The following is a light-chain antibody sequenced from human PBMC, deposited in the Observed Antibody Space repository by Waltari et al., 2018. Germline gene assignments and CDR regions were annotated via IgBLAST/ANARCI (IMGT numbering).Light chain of an antibody. Sequence: SYVLTQPPSVSVAPGKTARISCAGQNIRSKNGHWYPQRPGQAPVLVRYDDTVRPSGIPDRISGSDTATLTIARVEAGDEADYYCQVWDSSGDHPVFGGGTRLTVL. V-gene: IGLV3-21*03. CDR3: QVWDSSGDHPV. CDR2: DDT. CDR1: NIRSKN. J-gene: IGLJ2*01.